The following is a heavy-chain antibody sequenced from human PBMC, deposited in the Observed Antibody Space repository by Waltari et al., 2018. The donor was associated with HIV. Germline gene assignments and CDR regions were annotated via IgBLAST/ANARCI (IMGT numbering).Heavy chain of an antibody. D-gene: IGHD2-2*01. CDR1: GFTFSNAW. CDR2: IKRKTGGGTT. Sequence: EVQLVESGGGLVKPGGSLRLSCVVSGFTFSNAWMSWVRQAPGKGLEWVGRIKRKTGGGTTDYAAPVKGRFTISRDDSKNTLYLQMNSLKTEDTAVYYCTTVNQLGYQLPHWGQGTVVTVSS. V-gene: IGHV3-15*01. J-gene: IGHJ1*01. CDR3: TTVNQLGYQLPH.